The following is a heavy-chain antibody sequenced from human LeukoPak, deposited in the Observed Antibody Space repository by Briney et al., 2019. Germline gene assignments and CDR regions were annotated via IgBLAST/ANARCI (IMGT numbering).Heavy chain of an antibody. D-gene: IGHD3-10*01. J-gene: IGHJ6*02. CDR2: ISGSGGST. V-gene: IGHV3-23*01. CDR3: ARSRVSGSYGMDV. Sequence: PGGSLRLSCAASGFTFSSYAMSWVRQAPGKGLEWVSAISGSGGSTYYADSVKGRFTISRDNSKNTLYLQMNSLRAEDTALYYCARSRVSGSYGMDVWGQGTTVTVSS. CDR1: GFTFSSYA.